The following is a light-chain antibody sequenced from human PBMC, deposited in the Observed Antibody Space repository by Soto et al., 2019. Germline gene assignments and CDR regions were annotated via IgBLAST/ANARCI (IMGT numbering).Light chain of an antibody. CDR2: GAS. V-gene: IGKV3-20*01. CDR3: HQYGSSPLT. J-gene: IGKJ4*01. CDR1: QSVSSSY. Sequence: EIVLTQSPGTLSLSPGERATLSCRASQSVSSSYLAWYQQKPGQAPRLLIYGASSRATGIPDSFSGSGSGTDFTLTISRLEPEDFAVYYCHQYGSSPLTFGGGTKVEIK.